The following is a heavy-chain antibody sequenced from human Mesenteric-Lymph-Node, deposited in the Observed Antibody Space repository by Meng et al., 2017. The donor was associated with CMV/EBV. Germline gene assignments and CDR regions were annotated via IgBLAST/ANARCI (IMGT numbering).Heavy chain of an antibody. J-gene: IGHJ4*02. Sequence: KFSCKASGFFFSTFGMNWMRQAPGQRLELMGWFMAGNGNTEYSQKLQDRVTINRDISASTVYMELTSLRFEDTALYYCVRHGGGDDSWGQGTLVTVSS. CDR2: FMAGNGNT. V-gene: IGHV1-3*01. CDR1: GFFFSTFG. CDR3: VRHGGGDDS. D-gene: IGHD3-16*01.